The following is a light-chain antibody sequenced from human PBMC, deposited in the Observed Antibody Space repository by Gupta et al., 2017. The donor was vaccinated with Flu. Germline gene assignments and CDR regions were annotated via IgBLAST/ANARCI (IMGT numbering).Light chain of an antibody. CDR3: CSYAGSYSLGGYV. V-gene: IGLV2-11*01. CDR2: DVI. Sequence: QSALTQSRSVSGAPGQSVTISCTGTTGNVGGYDYVSWYQQHPDKAPRLIIYDVIKRPSGVPDRFSGSRSGNTASLTISGLQAEDEADYYCCSYAGSYSLGGYVVGTGTKVIVL. J-gene: IGLJ1*01. CDR1: TGNVGGYDY.